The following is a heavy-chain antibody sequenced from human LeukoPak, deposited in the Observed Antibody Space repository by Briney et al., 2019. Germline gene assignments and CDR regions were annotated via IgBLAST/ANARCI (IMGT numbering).Heavy chain of an antibody. CDR2: IKQDGSEK. Sequence: PGGSLRLSCAASGFTFSSYWMSRVRQAPGKGLEWVANIKQDGSEKYYVDSVKGRFTISRDNAKNSLYLQMNSLRAEDTAVYYCARGQGSPHHDYWGQGTLVTVSS. CDR1: GFTFSSYW. V-gene: IGHV3-7*04. D-gene: IGHD1-26*01. CDR3: ARGQGSPHHDY. J-gene: IGHJ4*02.